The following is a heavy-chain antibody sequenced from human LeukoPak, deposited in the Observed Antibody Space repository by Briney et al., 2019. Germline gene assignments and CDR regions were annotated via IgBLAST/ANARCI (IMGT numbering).Heavy chain of an antibody. J-gene: IGHJ4*02. Sequence: SETLSLTCTVSGGSISSYYWSWIRQPPGKGLEWIGYIYYNGSTNYNPSLKSRVTISVDTSKNQFSLKLSSVTAADTAVYYCARRGISYDFWSGYYDYWGQGTLVTVSS. V-gene: IGHV4-59*08. D-gene: IGHD3-3*01. CDR3: ARRGISYDFWSGYYDY. CDR1: GGSISSYY. CDR2: IYYNGST.